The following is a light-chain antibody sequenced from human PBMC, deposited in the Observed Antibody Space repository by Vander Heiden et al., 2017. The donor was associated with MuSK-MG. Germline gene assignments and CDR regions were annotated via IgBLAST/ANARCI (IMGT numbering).Light chain of an antibody. J-gene: IGKJ2*03. CDR3: QQYDSSVVFS. Sequence: DIVMTQSPDSLAVSLGERATINCKSSQSVLHSSDNRNYLAWYQQKPGQAPKLLIHWASLRKSGVPDRFSGSGYGTDFTLTISSLQAEDVAVYYCQQYDSSVVFSFGQGTKLEIK. V-gene: IGKV4-1*01. CDR2: WAS. CDR1: QSVLHSSDNRNY.